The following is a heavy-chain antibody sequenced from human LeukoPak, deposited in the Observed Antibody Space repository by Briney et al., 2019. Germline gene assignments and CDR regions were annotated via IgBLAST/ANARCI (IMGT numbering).Heavy chain of an antibody. J-gene: IGHJ6*04. CDR1: GFTFSSYA. CDR2: ISYDGSNK. Sequence: GRSLRLSCAASGFTFSSYAMHWVRQAPGKGLEWVAVISYDGSNKYYADSVKGRFTISRDNAKNSLYLQMNSLRAEDTAVYYCAELGITMIGGVWGKGTTVTISS. CDR3: AELGITMIGGV. D-gene: IGHD3-10*02. V-gene: IGHV3-30*04.